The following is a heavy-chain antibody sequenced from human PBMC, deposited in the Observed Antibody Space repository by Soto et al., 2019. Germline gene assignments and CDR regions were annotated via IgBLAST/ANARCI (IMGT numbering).Heavy chain of an antibody. J-gene: IGHJ6*03. D-gene: IGHD5-18*01. CDR3: ARVGYSYGPNYYYYYMDV. CDR1: GFTFSSYS. Sequence: EVQLVESGGGLVQPGGSLRLSCAASGFTFSSYSMNWVRQAPGKGLEWVSYISSSSSTIYYADSVKGRFTISRDNAKNSLYRQMNSLRAEDTAVYYCARVGYSYGPNYYYYYMDVWGKGTTVTVSS. CDR2: ISSSSSTI. V-gene: IGHV3-48*01.